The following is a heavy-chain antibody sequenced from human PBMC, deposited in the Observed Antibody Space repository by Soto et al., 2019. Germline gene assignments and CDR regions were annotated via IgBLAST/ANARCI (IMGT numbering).Heavy chain of an antibody. CDR3: AKAWFSYYYYYMHV. CDR2: ISGSGGST. J-gene: IGHJ6*03. Sequence: GGSLRLSCAASGFTFSSYAMSWVRQAPGKGLEWVSGISGSGGSTYYADSVKGRFTISRDNSKNTLYLQMNSLRAEDTAVYYCAKAWFSYYYYYMHVWGNGATVTVSS. CDR1: GFTFSSYA. D-gene: IGHD3-10*01. V-gene: IGHV3-23*01.